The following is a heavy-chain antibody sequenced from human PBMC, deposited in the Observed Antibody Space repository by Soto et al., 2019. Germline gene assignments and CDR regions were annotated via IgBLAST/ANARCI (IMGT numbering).Heavy chain of an antibody. D-gene: IGHD4-17*01. CDR2: INAGRGKT. V-gene: IGHV1-3*01. J-gene: IGHJ4*02. Sequence: QGRLVQSGAEVKKPGASVKVSRGTSGFSFTSYSFHWVRQAPAQGRQWMGWINAGRGKTKYSQQFQGRATSTWDTSANSVYMELSRLTSEDTSVFCCARWIDNGYSDHWGQGTLVTVS. CDR3: ARWIDNGYSDH. CDR1: GFSFTSYS.